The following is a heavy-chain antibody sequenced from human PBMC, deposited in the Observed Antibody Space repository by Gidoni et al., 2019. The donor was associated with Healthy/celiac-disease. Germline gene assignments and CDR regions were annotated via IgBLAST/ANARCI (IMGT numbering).Heavy chain of an antibody. J-gene: IGHJ6*02. Sequence: QVQLVHSGSEVTKPASSVKVSCKASGGTFSSYAIIWVRQAPGQGLEWMGGIIPIFGTANYAQKFQGRVTITADESTSTAYMELSSLRSEDTAVYYCASHTIFGVVQYYYYGMDVWGQGTTVTVSS. CDR3: ASHTIFGVVQYYYYGMDV. D-gene: IGHD3-3*01. CDR2: IIPIFGTA. CDR1: GGTFSSYA. V-gene: IGHV1-69*01.